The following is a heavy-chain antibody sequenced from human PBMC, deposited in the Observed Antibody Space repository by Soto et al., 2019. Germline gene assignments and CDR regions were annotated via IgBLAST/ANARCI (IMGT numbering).Heavy chain of an antibody. J-gene: IGHJ4*02. Sequence: GGSLRLSCAASGFSFSSYWMHWVRQAPGKGLVWISRINNDESSTNYADSVRGRFTISRDNAKNTLYLQMNSLRVEDTAVYYCAGGAYMIRGIINYYFDYWGQGTLVTVSS. V-gene: IGHV3-74*01. CDR1: GFSFSSYW. CDR3: AGGAYMIRGIINYYFDY. CDR2: INNDESST. D-gene: IGHD3-10*01.